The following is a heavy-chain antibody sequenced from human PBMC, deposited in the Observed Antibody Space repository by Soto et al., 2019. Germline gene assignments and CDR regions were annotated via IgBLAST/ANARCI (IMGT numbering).Heavy chain of an antibody. Sequence: EVQLVESGGGLVQPGGSLRLSCAASGFTFSSYSMNRVRQAPGKGLEWVSYISSSSSTIYYADSVKGRFTISRDNAKNSLYLQMNSLRDEDTAVYYCARDSSSWYYYYYGMDVWGQGTTVTVSS. CDR2: ISSSSSTI. J-gene: IGHJ6*02. D-gene: IGHD6-13*01. CDR1: GFTFSSYS. CDR3: ARDSSSWYYYYYGMDV. V-gene: IGHV3-48*02.